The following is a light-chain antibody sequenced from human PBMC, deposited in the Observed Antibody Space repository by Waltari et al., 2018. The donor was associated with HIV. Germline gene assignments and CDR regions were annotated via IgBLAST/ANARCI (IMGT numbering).Light chain of an antibody. CDR3: QQYNSDFYT. CDR1: QNVDSW. J-gene: IGKJ2*01. Sequence: IQMTQSPSILSASVGDRVAITCRASQNVDSWLAWYQRGPGRAPKLLIYKASTLEYGVPARFSGSGSGTNFTLTINSLHPDDFATYYCQQYNSDFYTFGLGTRLDLK. V-gene: IGKV1-5*03. CDR2: KAS.